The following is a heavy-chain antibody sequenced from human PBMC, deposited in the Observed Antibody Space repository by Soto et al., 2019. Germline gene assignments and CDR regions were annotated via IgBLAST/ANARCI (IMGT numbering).Heavy chain of an antibody. CDR3: SRDLVAGSGSCDS. Sequence: EVQLVESGGGLVQPGGSLRLSCAASGFAFSNHWMHWFRQAPGKGLVWVSRIRPDGSGSNYADSVQGRFAISRDNAQNTVYLQINSLRVEDTALYYCSRDLVAGSGSCDSWGQGTLVTVSS. J-gene: IGHJ4*02. D-gene: IGHD3-10*01. CDR1: GFAFSNHW. V-gene: IGHV3-74*01. CDR2: IRPDGSGS.